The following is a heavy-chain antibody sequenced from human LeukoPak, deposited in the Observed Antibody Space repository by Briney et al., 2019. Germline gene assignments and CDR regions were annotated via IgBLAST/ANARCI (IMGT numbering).Heavy chain of an antibody. V-gene: IGHV3-23*01. D-gene: IGHD3-22*01. J-gene: IGHJ4*02. Sequence: GGSLRLSCAASGFTFSSYGMSWVRQAPGKGLEWVSAISGSGGSTYYADSVKGRFTISRDNSKNTLYLQMNSLRAEDTAVYYCAKDWYYYDSSGYYGPLDYWGQGTLVTVSS. CDR3: AKDWYYYDSSGYYGPLDY. CDR2: ISGSGGST. CDR1: GFTFSSYG.